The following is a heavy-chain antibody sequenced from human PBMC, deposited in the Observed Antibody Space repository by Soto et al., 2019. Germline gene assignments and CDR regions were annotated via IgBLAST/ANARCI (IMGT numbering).Heavy chain of an antibody. CDR1: GGSISSGGYY. V-gene: IGHV4-31*03. D-gene: IGHD5-12*01. J-gene: IGHJ5*02. CDR3: XXXXXXXTKDVDIVATITGPPGFDP. Sequence: SETLSLTCTVSGGSISSGGYYWSWIRQHPGKGLEWIGYIYYSGSTYYNPSLKSRVTISVDTSKNQFSLKLSSVTAADTAVYYXXXXXXXXTKDVDIVATITGPPGFDPWGQGTLVTVPQ. CDR2: IYYSGST.